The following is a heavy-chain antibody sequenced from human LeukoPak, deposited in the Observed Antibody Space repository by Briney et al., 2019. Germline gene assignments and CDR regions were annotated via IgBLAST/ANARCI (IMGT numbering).Heavy chain of an antibody. CDR2: INPNSGGT. Sequence: ASVKVSCKASGYTFTGYYMHWVRQAPGQGLEWMGWINPNSGGTNYAQKFQGRVTMTRDTSISTAYMELRSVRSDDTAVYYCARDHGDDAFDIWGPGTMVTVSS. J-gene: IGHJ3*02. V-gene: IGHV1-2*02. CDR1: GYTFTGYY. D-gene: IGHD3-3*01. CDR3: ARDHGDDAFDI.